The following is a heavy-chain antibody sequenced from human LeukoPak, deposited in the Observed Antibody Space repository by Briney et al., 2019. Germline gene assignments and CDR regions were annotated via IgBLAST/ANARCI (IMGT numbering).Heavy chain of an antibody. D-gene: IGHD3-22*01. V-gene: IGHV1-69*06. CDR1: GGTFTSYA. Sequence: SVKVSCKASGGTFTSYAISWVRQAPGQGLEWMGGIIPIFGTANYAQKFQGRVTITADKSTSTAYMELSSLRSEDTAVYYCARRHYYDSSGYWYNWFDPWGQGTLVTVSS. J-gene: IGHJ5*02. CDR2: IIPIFGTA. CDR3: ARRHYYDSSGYWYNWFDP.